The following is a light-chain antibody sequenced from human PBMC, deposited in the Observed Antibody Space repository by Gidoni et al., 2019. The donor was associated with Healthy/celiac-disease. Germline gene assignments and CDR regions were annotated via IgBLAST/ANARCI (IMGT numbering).Light chain of an antibody. CDR1: QSISSY. J-gene: IGKJ1*01. V-gene: IGKV1-39*01. CDR3: QQSYSTPRT. Sequence: DIQMTQSPSSLSASGGDRVTITCRASQSISSYLNWDQQKPGKAPKLLIYAASSLQSGVPSRFSGSGSGTDFTLTISSLQPEDFATYYCQQSYSTPRTFGQGTKVEIK. CDR2: AAS.